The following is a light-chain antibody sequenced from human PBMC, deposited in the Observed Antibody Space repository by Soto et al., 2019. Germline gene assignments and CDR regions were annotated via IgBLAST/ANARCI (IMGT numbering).Light chain of an antibody. CDR3: CSYAGSYTWV. Sequence: QSALTQPASVSGSPGQSITISCTGSSSDVGGYDYVSWYQHQPGKAPKLMIYEVASRPSGVSNRFSGSKSGNTASLTISGLQAEDEADYYCCSYAGSYTWVFGGGTKLTVL. V-gene: IGLV2-14*01. CDR1: SSDVGGYDY. J-gene: IGLJ3*02. CDR2: EVA.